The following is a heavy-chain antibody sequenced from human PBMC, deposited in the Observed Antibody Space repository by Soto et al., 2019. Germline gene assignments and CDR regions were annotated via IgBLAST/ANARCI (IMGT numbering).Heavy chain of an antibody. CDR2: ITWDGGST. CDR1: GFTFDDYT. Sequence: EVQLVESGGVVVQPGGSLRLSCAASGFTFDDYTMHWVRQAPGKGLEWVSLITWDGGSTYYADSVKGRFTISRDNSKNSLYLQVNSLRTEDTALYYCAKGSSGWYPYDYWGQGTLVTVSS. J-gene: IGHJ4*02. V-gene: IGHV3-43*01. D-gene: IGHD6-19*01. CDR3: AKGSSGWYPYDY.